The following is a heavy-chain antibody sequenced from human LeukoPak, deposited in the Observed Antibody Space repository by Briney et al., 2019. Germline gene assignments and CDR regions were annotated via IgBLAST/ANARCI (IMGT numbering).Heavy chain of an antibody. Sequence: ASVKVSCKASGGTFSSYAISWVRQAPGQGLEWMGGIIPIFGTANYAQKFQGRVTITADESTSTAYMELSSLRSEDTAVYYSARGRGYSYGNFDYWGQGTLVTVSS. CDR1: GGTFSSYA. J-gene: IGHJ4*02. CDR3: ARGRGYSYGNFDY. CDR2: IIPIFGTA. D-gene: IGHD5-18*01. V-gene: IGHV1-69*13.